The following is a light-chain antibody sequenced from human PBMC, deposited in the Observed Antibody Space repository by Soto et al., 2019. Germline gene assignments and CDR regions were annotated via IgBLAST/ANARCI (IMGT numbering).Light chain of an antibody. CDR1: QNIYSN. Sequence: IVMTQSPATLSVSPGARATLSCRASQNIYSNVAWYQQRPGQAPRLLIYRASTRATGIPARFSGSGSGTEFTITISSLQSVDGEVYARQQYNNWPWTFGQGTKVDIK. J-gene: IGKJ1*01. CDR2: RAS. CDR3: QQYNNWPWT. V-gene: IGKV3-15*01.